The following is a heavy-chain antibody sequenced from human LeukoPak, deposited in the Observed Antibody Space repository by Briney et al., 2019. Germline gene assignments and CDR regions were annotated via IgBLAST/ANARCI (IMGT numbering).Heavy chain of an antibody. J-gene: IGHJ4*02. D-gene: IGHD2-2*01. CDR2: IYTSGST. Sequence: SETLSLTCTVYGGSISSGSYYWSWIRQPAGKGLEWIGRIYTSGSTNYNPSLKSRVTISVDTSKNQFSLKLSSVTAADTAVYYCATSLGYCSSTSCYDIDYWGQGTLVTVSS. CDR1: GGSISSGSYY. CDR3: ATSLGYCSSTSCYDIDY. V-gene: IGHV4-61*02.